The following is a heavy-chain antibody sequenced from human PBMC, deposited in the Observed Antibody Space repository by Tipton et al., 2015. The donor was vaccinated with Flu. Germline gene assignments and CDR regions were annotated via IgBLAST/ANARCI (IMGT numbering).Heavy chain of an antibody. CDR2: ISASGGNT. CDR1: GFTFRNYA. V-gene: IGHV3-23*01. CDR3: AKAKEAEYGDYEYYYGF. Sequence: SLRLSCAASGFTFRNYAMSWVRQPPGKGLEWISGISASGGNTYYADSVKGRFTISRDNSKNTLYLQMNSLTADDTAFFYCAKAKEAEYGDYEYYYGFWGQGILVSVSS. J-gene: IGHJ4*02. D-gene: IGHD4-17*01.